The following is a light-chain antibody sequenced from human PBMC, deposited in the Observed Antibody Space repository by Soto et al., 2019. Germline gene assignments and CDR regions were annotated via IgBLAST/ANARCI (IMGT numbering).Light chain of an antibody. J-gene: IGKJ1*01. CDR3: QQYQGYSGT. CDR1: QSISTW. V-gene: IGKV1-5*01. Sequence: DIQMTQSPSTLSASVGDRVALTCRASQSISTWLAWYQQISGRAPRLLISDASSLQTGVPSRFSGSGSGTEFTLTISSLQPDDFATYYCQQYQGYSGTFGQGTKVDIK. CDR2: DAS.